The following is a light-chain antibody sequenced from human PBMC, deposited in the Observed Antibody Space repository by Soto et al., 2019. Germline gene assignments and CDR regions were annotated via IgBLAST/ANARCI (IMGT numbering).Light chain of an antibody. CDR2: END. CDR3: GTWDSSLSADV. CDR1: SSNIGITS. Sequence: XSVLTQPPSVSAAPGQKVTISCSGSSSNIGITSVSWYQQLPEAAPKLLIYENDKRPSGIPDRFSGSKSGTSATLGITGLQTGDEADYYCGTWDSSLSADVFGTGTKVTVL. V-gene: IGLV1-51*02. J-gene: IGLJ1*01.